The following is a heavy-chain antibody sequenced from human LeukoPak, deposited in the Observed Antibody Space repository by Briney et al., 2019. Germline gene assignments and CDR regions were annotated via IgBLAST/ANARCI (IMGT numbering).Heavy chain of an antibody. CDR1: GGSISSSNW. V-gene: IGHV4-4*02. CDR3: ARGQTVPAATDYYYYGMDF. D-gene: IGHD2-2*01. J-gene: IGHJ6*04. CDR2: IYDSGST. Sequence: SGTLSLTCAVSGGSISSSNWWSGVRQPPGKGLEWIGEIYDSGSTNYNTSLKSRVTISVDKSKYQFSLNLSSVTASVTAVYYCARGQTVPAATDYYYYGMDFWGKGTTVTVSS.